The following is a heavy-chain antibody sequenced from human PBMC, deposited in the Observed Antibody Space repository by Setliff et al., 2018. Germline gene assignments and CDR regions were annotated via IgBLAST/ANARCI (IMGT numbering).Heavy chain of an antibody. CDR2: ISNRGST. Sequence: SETLSLTCTVSGDYISSQYWSWIRQPPGKGLEWIGYISNRGSTDYNPSPKSRVTISEDTSRSQFSLKLTSVTTADTAVYYCALSDHYPFYYDYWGLGTLVTVSS. V-gene: IGHV4-59*11. CDR1: GDYISSQY. CDR3: ALSDHYPFYYDY. J-gene: IGHJ4*02. D-gene: IGHD3-3*01.